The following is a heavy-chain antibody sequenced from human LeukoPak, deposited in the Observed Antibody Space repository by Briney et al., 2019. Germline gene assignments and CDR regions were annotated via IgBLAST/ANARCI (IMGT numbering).Heavy chain of an antibody. Sequence: TGGSLRLSCAASGFTFSSYWMSWVRQAPGKGLEWVATIRQDGSEKYYVDSVKGRFTISRDNAKNALYLQMNSLRAEDTAVYYCASQGSSYINWFDPWGQGTLVTVS. D-gene: IGHD6-6*01. V-gene: IGHV3-7*01. CDR2: IRQDGSEK. CDR1: GFTFSSYW. CDR3: ASQGSSYINWFDP. J-gene: IGHJ5*02.